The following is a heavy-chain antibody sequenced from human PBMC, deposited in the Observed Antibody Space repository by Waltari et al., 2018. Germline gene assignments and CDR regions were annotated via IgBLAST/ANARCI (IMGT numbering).Heavy chain of an antibody. CDR1: GYTFTSYG. CDR3: ARVLGYCSSTSCYTGWFDP. CDR2: ISAYNGNT. Sequence: QVQLVQSGAEVKKPGASVKVSCKASGYTFTSYGISWVRPAPGQGLEWMGWISAYNGNTNYAQKLQGRVTMTTDTSTSTAYMELRSLRSDDTAVYYCARVLGYCSSTSCYTGWFDPWGQGTLVTVSS. V-gene: IGHV1-18*01. J-gene: IGHJ5*02. D-gene: IGHD2-2*02.